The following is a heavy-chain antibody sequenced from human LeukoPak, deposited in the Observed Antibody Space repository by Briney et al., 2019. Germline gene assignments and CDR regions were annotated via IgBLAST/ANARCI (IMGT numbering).Heavy chain of an antibody. CDR2: IYQSGST. CDR3: ARVHLDSDSSGNWFDP. V-gene: IGHV4-30-2*01. J-gene: IGHJ5*02. Sequence: SETLSLTCVVSGGSISSGGYSWSWIRQPPGKGLEWIGYIYQSGSTYNNPSLKSRVSMSVDRSKNQFSLKLSSVTATDTAVYYCARVHLDSDSSGNWFDPWGQGTLVTVSS. CDR1: GGSISSGGYS. D-gene: IGHD3-22*01.